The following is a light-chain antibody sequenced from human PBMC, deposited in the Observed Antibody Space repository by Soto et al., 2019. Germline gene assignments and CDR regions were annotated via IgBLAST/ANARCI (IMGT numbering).Light chain of an antibody. V-gene: IGLV1-40*01. Sequence: QSVLTQPPSVSGAPGQRLTIACTGSSSNIGADYDVHWHQHLPGRAPKLLVYGDNNRPSWVHDRFSGAESGTSAYLTITGLHAEDEAHYYCQSYDTRLSAVVVGGGTKLTVL. CDR2: GDN. CDR3: QSYDTRLSAVV. J-gene: IGLJ2*01. CDR1: SSNIGADYD.